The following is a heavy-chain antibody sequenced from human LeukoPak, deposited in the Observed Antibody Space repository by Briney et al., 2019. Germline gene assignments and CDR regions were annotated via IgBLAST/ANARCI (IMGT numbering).Heavy chain of an antibody. Sequence: GGSLRLSCAASGFTFSSYAMSWVRQAPGKGLEWVSGIPISGSSTHADSVKGRFTISRDNSKNTLYLQMNSLRAEDTAVYYCAKDRPYCGGDCYSEHWGQGTLVTVSS. CDR3: AKDRPYCGGDCYSEH. CDR2: IPISGSST. D-gene: IGHD2-21*02. CDR1: GFTFSSYA. V-gene: IGHV3-23*01. J-gene: IGHJ4*02.